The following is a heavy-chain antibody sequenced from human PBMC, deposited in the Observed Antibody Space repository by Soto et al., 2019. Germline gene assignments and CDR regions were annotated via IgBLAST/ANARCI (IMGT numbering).Heavy chain of an antibody. CDR2: IYPGDSDT. CDR3: ARYGHSSSSEYYYYYGMDV. V-gene: IGHV5-51*01. Sequence: PGESLKISCKGSGYSFTSYWIGWVRQMPGKGLEWMGIIYPGDSDTRYSPSFQGQVTISADKSINTAYLQWSSLKASDTAMYYCARYGHSSSSEYYYYYGMDVWGQGTTVTVSS. CDR1: GYSFTSYW. D-gene: IGHD6-6*01. J-gene: IGHJ6*02.